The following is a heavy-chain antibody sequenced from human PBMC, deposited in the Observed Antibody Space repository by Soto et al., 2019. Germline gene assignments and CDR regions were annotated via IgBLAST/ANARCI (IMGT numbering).Heavy chain of an antibody. D-gene: IGHD3-16*02. J-gene: IGHJ3*02. CDR1: GFTVSSNY. CDR3: ATGYIWGSYRPPDAFDI. CDR2: IYSGGST. V-gene: IGHV3-53*04. Sequence: PGGSLRLSCAASGFTVSSNYMSWVRQAPGKKLEWVSVIYSGGSTYYADSVKGRFTISRHNSKNTLYLQMNSLRAEDTAVYYCATGYIWGSYRPPDAFDIWGQGTMVTVSS.